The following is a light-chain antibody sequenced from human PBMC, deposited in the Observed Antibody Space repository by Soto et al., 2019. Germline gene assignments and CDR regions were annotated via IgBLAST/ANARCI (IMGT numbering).Light chain of an antibody. Sequence: QSALTQPASVSGSPGQSITISCTGTSSDVGGYVYVSWYQQHPGRAPKLMIFEVSNRPSGISNRFSGSKSGNTASLTISGLQAEDEADYYCSSFTSTSTQVLGGGTKLTVL. J-gene: IGLJ3*02. CDR1: SSDVGGYVY. CDR3: SSFTSTSTQV. V-gene: IGLV2-14*01. CDR2: EVS.